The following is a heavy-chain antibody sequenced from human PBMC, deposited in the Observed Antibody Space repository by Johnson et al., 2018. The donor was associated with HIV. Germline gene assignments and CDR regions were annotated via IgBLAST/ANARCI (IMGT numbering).Heavy chain of an antibody. CDR3: AQLLQVKVFDV. J-gene: IGHJ3*01. D-gene: IGHD1-26*01. Sequence: QVQLVESGGGVVQPGRSLRLSCAASGFTFSSYAMHWVRQAPGKGLEWVAVISYDGSNKYYADSVKGRFTISRDNSKNTLYLQMNSLRAEDTAVYYCAQLLQVKVFDVWGQGTMVTVSS. CDR1: GFTFSSYA. CDR2: ISYDGSNK. V-gene: IGHV3-30*04.